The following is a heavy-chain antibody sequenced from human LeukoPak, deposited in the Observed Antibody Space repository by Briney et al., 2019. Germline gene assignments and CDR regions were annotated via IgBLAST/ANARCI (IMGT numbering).Heavy chain of an antibody. D-gene: IGHD1-7*01. V-gene: IGHV3-33*01. CDR2: IWYEGTNK. J-gene: IGHJ5*02. CDR1: GFTFSNYG. Sequence: GGSLRLSCAGSGFTFSNYGMHWIRQAPGKGLEWVAVIWYEGTNKYYADSVKGRFTISRDNSKNTLYLQMDSLRAEDTAMYYCARQGGLGNYATGSWFDPWGQGTLVTVSS. CDR3: ARQGGLGNYATGSWFDP.